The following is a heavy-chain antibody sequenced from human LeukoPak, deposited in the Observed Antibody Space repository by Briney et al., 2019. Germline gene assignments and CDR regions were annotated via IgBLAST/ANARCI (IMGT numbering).Heavy chain of an antibody. V-gene: IGHV3-30*18. CDR2: ISYDGSNT. J-gene: IGHJ3*02. CDR3: AKVRSSYSSSWYDAFDI. Sequence: GGSLRLSCAASGFTFSSYGIHWVRQAPGKGLEWVAVISYDGSNTYYADSVKGRFTISRDNSKNTLYLQMNSLRAEDTAVYYCAKVRSSYSSSWYDAFDIWGQGTMVTVSS. CDR1: GFTFSSYG. D-gene: IGHD6-13*01.